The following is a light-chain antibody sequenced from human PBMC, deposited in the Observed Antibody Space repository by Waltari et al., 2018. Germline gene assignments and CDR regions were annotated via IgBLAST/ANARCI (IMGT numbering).Light chain of an antibody. CDR2: DVS. CDR1: TSDVGSYRF. Sequence: QSALTQPRSVSGSPGQSVTLSCTGSTSDVGSYRFVSWYQQHPGKAPKLILHDVSTRPSGVPGRFSGSKSDNTAYLTISGLQAGDEADYSCCSYAGSHTWVFDGGTTLTVL. CDR3: CSYAGSHTWV. J-gene: IGLJ3*02. V-gene: IGLV2-11*01.